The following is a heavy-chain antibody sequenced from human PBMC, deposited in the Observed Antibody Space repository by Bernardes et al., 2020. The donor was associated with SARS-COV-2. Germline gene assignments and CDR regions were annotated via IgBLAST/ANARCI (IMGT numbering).Heavy chain of an antibody. CDR2: INSDGSRT. CDR1: GFTFSTYW. Sequence: GGSLRLSCAASGFTFSTYWMHWVRQTPEKGLVWVSRINSDGSRTNYADSVKGRFTISRDNAKNTLYLQMNSLRVEDTAVYYCAHSAYYGSTGFYYDYWGQGPLVTVSS. V-gene: IGHV3-74*01. D-gene: IGHD3-22*01. J-gene: IGHJ4*02. CDR3: AHSAYYGSTGFYYDY.